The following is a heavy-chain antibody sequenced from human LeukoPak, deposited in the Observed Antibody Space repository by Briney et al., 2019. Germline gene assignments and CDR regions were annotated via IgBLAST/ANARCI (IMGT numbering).Heavy chain of an antibody. D-gene: IGHD2-2*01. CDR1: GFTFSSYA. V-gene: IGHV3-23*01. CDR2: ISDSET. CDR3: ARGGSGTSVLYS. Sequence: GGSLRLSCAASGFTFSSYAMTWVRQAPGKGLEWVSFISDSETKYGDSVKGRFTVSRDNSKNTPYLEMNSLRAEDTAVYYCARGGSGTSVLYSWGQGILVTVSS. J-gene: IGHJ4*02.